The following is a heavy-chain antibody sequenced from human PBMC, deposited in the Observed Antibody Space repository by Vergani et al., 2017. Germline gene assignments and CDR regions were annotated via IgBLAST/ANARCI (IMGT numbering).Heavy chain of an antibody. CDR2: IYTSGST. CDR1: GGSISSGSYY. Sequence: QVQLQESGPGLVKPSQTLSLTCTVSGGSISSGSYYWSWIRQPAGKGLEWIGRIYTSGSTNYNPSLKSRVTMSVDTSKNQFSLKLSSVTAADTAVYYCARATSSGWSLIDYWGQGTLVTVSS. D-gene: IGHD6-19*01. J-gene: IGHJ4*02. CDR3: ARATSSGWSLIDY. V-gene: IGHV4-61*02.